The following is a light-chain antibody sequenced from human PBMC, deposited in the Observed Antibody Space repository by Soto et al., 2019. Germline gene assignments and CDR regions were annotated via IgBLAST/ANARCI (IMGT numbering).Light chain of an antibody. CDR1: QGIRRD. Sequence: QLLKYASFVASAVGVSVPITCRASQGIRRDLAWYQQTPGKAPKLLIYAASTLQNGVPSTFSGSGSGTEFTLTISSLQPEDFGTYYCQQFKSYPITFGQGTLLEIK. J-gene: IGKJ5*01. CDR3: QQFKSYPIT. V-gene: IGKV1-9*01. CDR2: AAS.